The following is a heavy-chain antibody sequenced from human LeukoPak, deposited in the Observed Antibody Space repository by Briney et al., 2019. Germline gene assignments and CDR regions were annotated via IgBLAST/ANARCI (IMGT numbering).Heavy chain of an antibody. CDR3: SRGHSSGIWD. J-gene: IGHJ4*02. CDR2: ISAYRGNT. D-gene: IGHD6-25*01. Sequence: ASVKVSCKASGYTFTNHCMSWVRQAPGQGLEWMGWISAYRGNTNYAQKLQGRVTITTDTSTHTAYMELNSLRSDDTAVYYCSRGHSSGIWDWGQGTLVTVSS. CDR1: GYTFTNHC. V-gene: IGHV1-18*01.